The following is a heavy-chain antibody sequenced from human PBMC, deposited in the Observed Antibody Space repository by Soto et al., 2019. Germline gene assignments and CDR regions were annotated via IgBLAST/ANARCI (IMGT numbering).Heavy chain of an antibody. D-gene: IGHD3-10*01. V-gene: IGHV4-30-4*01. Sequence: PSETLSLTCTVSGGSISSGDYYWTWIRQPPGKGLECIGYIYFSGSTYYNPSLKSRLTISIDTSKNQFSLKLRSVTAADTAVYYCAGLTMEWWFDPWGQGTLVTVSS. CDR1: GGSISSGDYY. CDR3: AGLTMEWWFDP. J-gene: IGHJ5*02. CDR2: IYFSGST.